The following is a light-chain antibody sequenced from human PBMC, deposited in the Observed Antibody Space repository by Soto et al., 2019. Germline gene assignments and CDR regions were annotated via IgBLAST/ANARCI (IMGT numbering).Light chain of an antibody. V-gene: IGLV1-47*02. CDR1: SSNIGSNY. J-gene: IGLJ2*01. CDR2: ANN. Sequence: QSVLTQPPSASGTPGQRVIISCSGSSSNIGSNYVYWYQQLPGTAPKLLIYANNQRPSGVPDRFSGSKSGTSASLAISGLRSEDDADYYCAAWDDSLSGVVFGGGTKLTVL. CDR3: AAWDDSLSGVV.